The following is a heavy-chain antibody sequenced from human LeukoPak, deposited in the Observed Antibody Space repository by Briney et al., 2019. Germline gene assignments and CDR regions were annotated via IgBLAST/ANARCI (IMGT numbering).Heavy chain of an antibody. J-gene: IGHJ3*02. CDR1: GYTFTGYY. CDR2: INPHSGGT. CDR3: ARVFVGADAFDI. D-gene: IGHD1-26*01. V-gene: IGHV1-2*02. Sequence: ASVKVSCKASGYTFTGYYMHWVRQAPGQGLEWMGWINPHSGGTKNAQKFQGRVTMTRDTSISTAYMELDRLGSDDTAVYYCARVFVGADAFDIWGPGTMVTVSS.